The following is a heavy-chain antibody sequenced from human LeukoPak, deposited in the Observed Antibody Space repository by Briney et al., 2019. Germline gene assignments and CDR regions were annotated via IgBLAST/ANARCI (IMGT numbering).Heavy chain of an antibody. J-gene: IGHJ4*02. CDR3: AKGGTKFDY. CDR2: ISSSSSTI. CDR1: GFTFSTYS. Sequence: PRGSLRLSCAASGFTFSTYSMNWVRQAPGKGLEWVSYISSSSSTIYYADSVKGRFTISRDNSKNTLYLQMNSLRAEDTAVYYCAKGGTKFDYWGQGTLVTVSS. V-gene: IGHV3-48*01. D-gene: IGHD2-15*01.